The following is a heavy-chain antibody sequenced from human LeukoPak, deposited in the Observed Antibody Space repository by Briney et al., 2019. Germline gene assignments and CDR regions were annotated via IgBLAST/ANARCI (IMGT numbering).Heavy chain of an antibody. CDR2: INPNSGGT. V-gene: IGHV1-2*02. J-gene: IGHJ6*03. D-gene: IGHD2-15*01. CDR3: ARDGYCSGGSCYLYHYYYMDV. Sequence: ASVTVSCKASGYTFTGYYMHWVRQAPGQGLEWMGWINPNSGGTNYAQKFQGRVTMTRDTSISTAYMELSRLRSDDTAVYYCARDGYCSGGSCYLYHYYYMDVWGKGTTVTISS. CDR1: GYTFTGYY.